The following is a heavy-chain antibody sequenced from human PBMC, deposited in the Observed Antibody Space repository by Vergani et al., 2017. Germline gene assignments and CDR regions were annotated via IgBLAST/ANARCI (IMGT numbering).Heavy chain of an antibody. Sequence: QLQLQESGPGLVKPSETLSLTCTVSGGSISISAYFWAWIRQPPGKGLEWIGSIYYTGTTYYNPSLRSRVTKSVDTSKNQFFLKLSSVTAADTAVYYCAREGGGYYDSSGYYYPNWFDPWGQGTLVTVSS. CDR3: AREGGGYYDSSGYYYPNWFDP. D-gene: IGHD3-22*01. V-gene: IGHV4-39*02. CDR2: IYYTGTT. J-gene: IGHJ5*02. CDR1: GGSISISAYF.